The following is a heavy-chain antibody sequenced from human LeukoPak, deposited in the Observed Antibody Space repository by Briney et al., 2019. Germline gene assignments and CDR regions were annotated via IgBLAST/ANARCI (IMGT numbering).Heavy chain of an antibody. D-gene: IGHD6-19*01. V-gene: IGHV3-23*01. CDR3: AKTTTGYSSGRFPGWPVDY. CDR2: ISGSGGST. J-gene: IGHJ4*02. Sequence: GGSLRLSCAASGFTFSSYAMSWVRQAPGKGLEWVSAISGSGGSTYYADSVKGRFTISRDNSKNTVHLQLNSLRAEDTAVYYCAKTTTGYSSGRFPGWPVDYWGQGTLVTVSS. CDR1: GFTFSSYA.